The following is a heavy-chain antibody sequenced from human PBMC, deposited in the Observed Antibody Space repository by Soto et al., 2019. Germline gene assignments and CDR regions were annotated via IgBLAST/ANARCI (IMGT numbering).Heavy chain of an antibody. Sequence: GESRKISCKGSGYSFAGYWFTWVRQKPGKGLEWMGRIDPSDSQTYYSPSFRGHVTISVTKSITTVFLQWSSLRASDTAMYYCARQIYDSDTGPNFQYYFDSWGQGTPVTVSS. D-gene: IGHD3-22*01. V-gene: IGHV5-10-1*01. CDR1: GYSFAGYW. CDR3: ARQIYDSDTGPNFQYYFDS. J-gene: IGHJ4*02. CDR2: IDPSDSQT.